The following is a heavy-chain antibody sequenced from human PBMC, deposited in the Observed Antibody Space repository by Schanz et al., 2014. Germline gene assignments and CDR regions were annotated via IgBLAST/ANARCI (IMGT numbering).Heavy chain of an antibody. J-gene: IGHJ4*02. D-gene: IGHD6-13*01. CDR2: INPSVGNT. CDR1: GYTFTSYY. V-gene: IGHV1-46*03. Sequence: QVQLVQSGAEVKKPGASVKVSCEASGYTFTSYYMHWVRQAPGQGLEWMGLINPSVGNTNYAQKFRGRVTMTRDTSTSTVYMELSSLRSEDTAVYYCARDGEAAAGCDYWGQGTLVTVSS. CDR3: ARDGEAAAGCDY.